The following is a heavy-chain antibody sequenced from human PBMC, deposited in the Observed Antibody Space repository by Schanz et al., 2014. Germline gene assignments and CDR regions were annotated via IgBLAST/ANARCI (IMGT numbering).Heavy chain of an antibody. CDR3: AGAFDSSGYYFDY. V-gene: IGHV1-69*02. CDR1: GGTFSSFG. J-gene: IGHJ4*02. CDR2: IIPSLGLA. D-gene: IGHD3-22*01. Sequence: QVQLVQSGAEVKKPGSSVKVSCKASGGTFSSFGINWVRQAPGQGLEWMGRIIPSLGLAKYEQKFQDKVTITADTSTTTAYMELSGLRSEDTAVYYCAGAFDSSGYYFDYWAREPWSPSPQ.